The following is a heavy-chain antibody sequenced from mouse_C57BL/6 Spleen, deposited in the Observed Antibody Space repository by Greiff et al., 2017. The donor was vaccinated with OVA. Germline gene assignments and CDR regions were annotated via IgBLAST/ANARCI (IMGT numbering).Heavy chain of an antibody. D-gene: IGHD1-1*01. J-gene: IGHJ1*03. V-gene: IGHV10-1*01. CDR3: VRQGSYYYGSSYWYCDV. CDR1: GFSFNTYA. CDR2: IRSKSNNYAT. Sequence: EVKVVESGGGLVQPKGSLKLSCAASGFSFNTYAMNWVRQAPGKGLEWVARIRSKSNNYATYYADSVKDRFTISRDDSESMLYLQMNNLKTEDTAMYYCVRQGSYYYGSSYWYCDVWGTGTTVTVSS.